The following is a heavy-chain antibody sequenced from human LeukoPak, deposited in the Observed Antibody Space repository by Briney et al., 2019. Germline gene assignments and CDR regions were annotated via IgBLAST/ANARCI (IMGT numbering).Heavy chain of an antibody. CDR1: GFTFSSYS. D-gene: IGHD1-1*01. CDR3: ARSLTSAETLRIDY. CDR2: ISSSSSYI. J-gene: IGHJ4*02. V-gene: IGHV3-21*01. Sequence: PGGSLRLSCAASGFTFSSYSMNWVRQAPGKGLEWVSTISSSSSYIYYADSVKGRFTISRGNAKNSLYLQMNSLRAEDTAVYYCARSLTSAETLRIDYWGQGTLVTVSS.